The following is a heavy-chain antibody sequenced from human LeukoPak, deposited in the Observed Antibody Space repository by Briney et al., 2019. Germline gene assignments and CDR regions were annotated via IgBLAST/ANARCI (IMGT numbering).Heavy chain of an antibody. CDR2: IYHSGST. V-gene: IGHV4-59*04. CDR1: GGSISSYY. Sequence: SETLSLTCTVSGGSISSYYWSWIRQPPGKGLEWIGYIYHSGSTYYNPSLKSRVTISVDRSKNQFSLKLSSVTAADTAVYYCASAYDSSGYAFDYWGQGTLVTVSS. J-gene: IGHJ4*02. CDR3: ASAYDSSGYAFDY. D-gene: IGHD3-22*01.